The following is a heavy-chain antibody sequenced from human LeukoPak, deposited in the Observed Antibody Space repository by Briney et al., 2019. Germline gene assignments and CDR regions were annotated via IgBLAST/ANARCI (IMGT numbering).Heavy chain of an antibody. CDR1: GGSFSGYY. CDR3: ARGRRGAGSTSCYTV. D-gene: IGHD2-2*02. CDR2: INHSGST. V-gene: IGHV4-34*01. Sequence: PAETLSLTCAVYGGSFSGYYWSWIRQPPGKGLEWIGEINHSGSTNYNPSLKSRVTISVDTSKNQFSLKLSSVTAADTGVYYCARGRRGAGSTSCYTVWGQGTLVTVSS. J-gene: IGHJ4*02.